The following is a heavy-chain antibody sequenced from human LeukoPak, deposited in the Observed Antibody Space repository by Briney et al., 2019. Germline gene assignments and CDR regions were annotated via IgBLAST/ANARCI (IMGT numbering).Heavy chain of an antibody. CDR2: ISYDGSNK. D-gene: IGHD3-16*01. J-gene: IGHJ4*02. CDR1: GFTFSSCA. V-gene: IGHV3-30*04. Sequence: PGRSLRLSCAASGFTFSSCAMHWVRQAPGKGLEWVAVISYDGSNKYYADSVKGRFTISRDNSKNTLYLQMNSLRAEDTAVYYCARDSRRGWADYFDYWGQGTLVTVPS. CDR3: ARDSRRGWADYFDY.